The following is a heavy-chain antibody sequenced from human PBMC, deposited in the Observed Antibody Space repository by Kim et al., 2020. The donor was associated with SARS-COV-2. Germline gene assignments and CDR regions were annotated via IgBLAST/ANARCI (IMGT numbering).Heavy chain of an antibody. Sequence: GGSLRLSCAASGFTFSDYDMRWIRQAPGKGLEWVAYIGSSGSTIYYADSVKGRFTISRDNAKNSLYLQMNSLRAEETAVYYCARDDPVGATDYWGQGNLVTGS. CDR3: ARDDPVGATDY. J-gene: IGHJ4*02. V-gene: IGHV3-11*01. CDR1: GFTFSDYD. D-gene: IGHD1-26*01. CDR2: IGSSGSTI.